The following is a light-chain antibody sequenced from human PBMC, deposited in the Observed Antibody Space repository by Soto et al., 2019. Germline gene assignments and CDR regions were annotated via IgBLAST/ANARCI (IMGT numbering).Light chain of an antibody. Sequence: EIVMTQSPATLSVSPRESATLSCRASQSISSELAWYQQKPGQPPRLLIYGASTRATGVPARFTGSGSGSDFTLTISGLQSEDFAVYYCQQGHNWPLTFGQGTRLEI. J-gene: IGKJ2*01. V-gene: IGKV3-15*01. CDR3: QQGHNWPLT. CDR1: QSISSE. CDR2: GAS.